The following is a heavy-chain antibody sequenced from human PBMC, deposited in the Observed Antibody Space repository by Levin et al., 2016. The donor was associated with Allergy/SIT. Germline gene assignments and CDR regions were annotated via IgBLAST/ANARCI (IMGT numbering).Heavy chain of an antibody. J-gene: IGHJ4*02. CDR3: ARLRTGSYYFDY. CDR2: ISSSSGYT. Sequence: RQAPGKGLEWVSYISSSSGYTHYADSVKGRFTISRDNAKSSLYLQMNSLRAEDTAVYYCARLRTGSYYFDYWGQGTLVTVSS. D-gene: IGHD4-17*01. V-gene: IGHV3-11*06.